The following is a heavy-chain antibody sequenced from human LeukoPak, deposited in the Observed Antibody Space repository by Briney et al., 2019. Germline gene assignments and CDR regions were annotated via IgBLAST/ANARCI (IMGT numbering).Heavy chain of an antibody. CDR1: GASMSSGGYY. J-gene: IGHJ3*02. V-gene: IGHV4-31*03. CDR3: ARDALDI. CDR2: IYDSGST. Sequence: SETLSLTCTVSGASMSSGGYYWSWIRQHPGKGLEWIGYIYDSGSTYYNPSLKSRVTISIDTSKNQFSLKLTSVTAADTAVYYCARDALDIWGQGTMVTVSS.